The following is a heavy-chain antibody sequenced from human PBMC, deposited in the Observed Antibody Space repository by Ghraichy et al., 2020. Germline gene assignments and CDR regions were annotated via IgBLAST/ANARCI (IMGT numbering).Heavy chain of an antibody. CDR3: ARDGVGAPGYYGMDV. V-gene: IGHV1-18*01. J-gene: IGHJ6*02. CDR1: GYTFTSYG. D-gene: IGHD1-26*01. Sequence: ASVKVSCKASGYTFTSYGISWVRQAPGQGLEWMGWISAYNGNTNYAQKLQGRVTMTTDTSTSTAYMELRNLRSDDTAVYYCARDGVGAPGYYGMDVWGQGTTVTVSS. CDR2: ISAYNGNT.